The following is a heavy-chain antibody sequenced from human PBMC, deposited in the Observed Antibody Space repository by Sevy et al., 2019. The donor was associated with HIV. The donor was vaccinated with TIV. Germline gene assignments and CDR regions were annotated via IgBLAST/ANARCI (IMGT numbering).Heavy chain of an antibody. CDR1: GFTFRTYA. CDR3: AKLHSRMIPGNGALDY. V-gene: IGHV3-23*01. CDR2: ISGSDST. J-gene: IGHJ4*01. Sequence: GGSLRLSCTASGFTFRTYAMSWVRQAPGKGLDWVSGKGLEWVSAISGSDSTYYADSVKGRFTISRDNSKNTVYLQMNSLRAEDTAIYYCAKLHSRMIPGNGALDYWGRGTLVTVSS. D-gene: IGHD3-16*01.